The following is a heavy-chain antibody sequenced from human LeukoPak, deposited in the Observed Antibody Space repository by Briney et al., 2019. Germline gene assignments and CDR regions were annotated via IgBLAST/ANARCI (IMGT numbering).Heavy chain of an antibody. J-gene: IGHJ4*02. V-gene: IGHV4-4*07. CDR3: ARDVPVTTIFGVVPHHRYYFDY. CDR2: IYTGGST. Sequence: SETLSLICTVDGCFISCYYWSWIRQPAGKGLEWIGRIYTGGSTNNNPPLKSRVTMSVDTSKNQFSLKLSSVTAADTAVYYCARDVPVTTIFGVVPHHRYYFDYWGQGTLVTVSS. D-gene: IGHD3-3*01. CDR1: GCFISCYY.